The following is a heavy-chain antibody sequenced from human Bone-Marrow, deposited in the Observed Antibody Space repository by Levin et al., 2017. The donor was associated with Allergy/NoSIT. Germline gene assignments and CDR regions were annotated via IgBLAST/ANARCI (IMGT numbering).Heavy chain of an antibody. CDR3: ARGYKSGLSFG. D-gene: IGHD5-12*01. J-gene: IGHJ4*02. V-gene: IGHV3-66*01. CDR2: IYSGGDT. Sequence: GGSLRLSCAASGISVSNNHMSWVRQAPGKGLECVAGIYSGGDTYQSDSVKSRFTVSRDNSKNTVYLHMSNLRGDDRAVYYCARGYKSGLSFGWGQGTLVTVSS. CDR1: GISVSNNH.